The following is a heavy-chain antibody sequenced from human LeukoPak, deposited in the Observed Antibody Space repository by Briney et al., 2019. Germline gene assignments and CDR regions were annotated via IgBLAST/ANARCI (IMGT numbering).Heavy chain of an antibody. V-gene: IGHV3-48*03. J-gene: IGHJ4*02. Sequence: GGSLRLSCAASGFTFSSYEMNWVRQAPGKGLEWVSYISSSGSTIYYADSVKGRFTISRDNAKNSLYLQMNSLRAEDTAVYYCAREQWLAFDYWGQGTLVTVSS. CDR3: AREQWLAFDY. CDR1: GFTFSSYE. CDR2: ISSSGSTI. D-gene: IGHD6-19*01.